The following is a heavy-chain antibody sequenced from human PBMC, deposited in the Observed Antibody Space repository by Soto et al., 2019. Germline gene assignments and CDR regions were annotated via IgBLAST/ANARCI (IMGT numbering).Heavy chain of an antibody. CDR1: GGSFSGYY. CDR3: ASLYYYVGDDY. CDR2: INHSGST. J-gene: IGHJ4*02. D-gene: IGHD3-10*02. Sequence: SETLSLTCAVYGGSFSGYYWSWIRQPPGKGLEWIGEINHSGSTNYNPSLKSRVTISVDTSKNQFSLKLSSVTAADTAVYYCASLYYYVGDDYWGQGTLVTVSS. V-gene: IGHV4-34*01.